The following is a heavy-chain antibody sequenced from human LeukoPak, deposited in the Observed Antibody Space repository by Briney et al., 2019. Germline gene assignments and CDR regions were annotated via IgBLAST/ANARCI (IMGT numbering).Heavy chain of an antibody. V-gene: IGHV4-59*01. D-gene: IGHD3-22*01. CDR1: GGSISRYY. CDR2: IYYSGGT. J-gene: IGHJ4*02. Sequence: SETLSLTCTVSGGSISRYYWSWIRQPPGKGLEWIGYIYYSGGTNYNPSLKSRVTISVDTSKNQFSLKLSSVTAADTAVYYCARSGAYDSSGYYEYWGQGTLVTVSS. CDR3: ARSGAYDSSGYYEY.